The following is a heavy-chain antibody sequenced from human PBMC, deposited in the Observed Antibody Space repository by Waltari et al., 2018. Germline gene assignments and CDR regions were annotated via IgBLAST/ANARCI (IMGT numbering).Heavy chain of an antibody. J-gene: IGHJ5*02. CDR3: ARAVRDQLLSDP. V-gene: IGHV1-8*02. CDR2: MNPISGNT. CDR1: GSSFTTYD. D-gene: IGHD2-2*01. Sequence: QVQLVQSGPEVKKPGASVMVSCRASGSSFTTYDITWVRLAPGQGLGWMGWMNPISGNTGYAQKFQGRVSMTGDPSINTAYMELSGLTIDDTAVYYCARAVRDQLLSDPWGQGTLVAVSS.